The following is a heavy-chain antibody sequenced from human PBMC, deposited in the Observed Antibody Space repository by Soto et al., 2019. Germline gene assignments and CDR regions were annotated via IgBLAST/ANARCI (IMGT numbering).Heavy chain of an antibody. CDR2: ISSSSRTI. CDR3: ARDRPGYSYGLDY. CDR1: GFTFSSYS. J-gene: IGHJ4*02. V-gene: IGHV3-48*01. D-gene: IGHD5-18*01. Sequence: EVQLVESGGGLVQPGGSLRLSCAASGFTFSSYSMNWVRQAPGKGLEWVSYISSSSRTIYDADSVKGLFTISRHNAKNSLYLQLNSLRAEDTALYYCARDRPGYSYGLDYWGQATLVTVSS.